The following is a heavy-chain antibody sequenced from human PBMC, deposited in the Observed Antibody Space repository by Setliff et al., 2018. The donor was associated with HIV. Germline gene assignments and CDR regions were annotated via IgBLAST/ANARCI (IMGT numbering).Heavy chain of an antibody. CDR1: GFTFRNYK. CDR3: ARGYLYYNLYNGSPVYGMDV. Sequence: GGSLRLSCAASGFTFRNYKFNWVRQAPGRGLEWVSSISIGSGGAIDYADSVQGRFTISRDNSKNSLYLQMNSLRVEDTAVYYCARGYLYYNLYNGSPVYGMDVWGQGTTVTVSS. V-gene: IGHV3-48*03. D-gene: IGHD3-3*01. J-gene: IGHJ6*02. CDR2: ISIGSGGAI.